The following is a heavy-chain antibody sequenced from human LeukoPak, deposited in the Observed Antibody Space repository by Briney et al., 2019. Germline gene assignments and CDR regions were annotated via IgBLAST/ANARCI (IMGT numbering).Heavy chain of an antibody. CDR2: IYSSGST. J-gene: IGHJ4*02. D-gene: IGHD4-17*01. CDR3: ARDLYGVSHDY. V-gene: IGHV3-53*01. Sequence: GGSLRLSCAASGFTVSSNYMNWVRQAPGKGLEWVSVIYSSGSTYYADSVKGRFTISRDNSRNTLYLQMNSLRAEDTAVYYCARDLYGVSHDYWGQGTLVTVSS. CDR1: GFTVSSNY.